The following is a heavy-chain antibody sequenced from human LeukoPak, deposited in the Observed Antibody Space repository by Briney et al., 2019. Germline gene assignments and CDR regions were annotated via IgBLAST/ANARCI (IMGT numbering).Heavy chain of an antibody. D-gene: IGHD2-2*01. CDR3: ARDLGDIVVVPAAESTGNY. V-gene: IGHV1-2*02. CDR1: GYTFTGYY. CDR2: INPNSGGT. J-gene: IGHJ4*02. Sequence: GASVKVSCKASGYTFTGYYMHWVRQAPGQGLEWMGWINPNSGGTNYAQKFQGRVTMTRDTSISTAYMELSRLRSDDTAVYYCARDLGDIVVVPAAESTGNYWGQGTLVTVSS.